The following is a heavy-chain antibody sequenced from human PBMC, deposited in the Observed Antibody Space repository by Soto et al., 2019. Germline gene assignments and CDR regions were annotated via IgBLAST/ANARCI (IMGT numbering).Heavy chain of an antibody. V-gene: IGHV5-51*01. Sequence: GESLKISCKASGYSFTSNWIAWVRQMPGKGLEWMGIIPPGDSGPRYSPSFQGQVTISADKSISTAYLQWSSLKASDTAMYYCARVDGKTDYWGQGTLVTVSS. CDR2: IPPGDSGP. CDR3: ARVDGKTDY. CDR1: GYSFTSNW. J-gene: IGHJ4*02.